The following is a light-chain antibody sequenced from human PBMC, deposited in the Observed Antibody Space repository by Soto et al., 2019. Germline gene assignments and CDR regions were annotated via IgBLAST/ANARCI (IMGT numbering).Light chain of an antibody. CDR3: QTWGTGIVV. V-gene: IGLV4-69*01. CDR2: VDSDGSH. Sequence: QLVLTQSPSASASLGASVKLTCTLNSGHNNYAITWHQQQPEKGPRYLMKVDSDGSHNKGGGIPDRFSGSSSGAERYLTISSLQSEDEADYYCQTWGTGIVVFGGGTKLTVL. CDR1: SGHNNYA. J-gene: IGLJ2*01.